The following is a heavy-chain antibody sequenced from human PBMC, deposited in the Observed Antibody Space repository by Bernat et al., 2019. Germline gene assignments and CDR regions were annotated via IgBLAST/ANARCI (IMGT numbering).Heavy chain of an antibody. CDR1: GFTFNNAW. Sequence: EVQLVESGGGLVKPGGSLRLSCSASGFTFNNAWMNWVRQAPGKGLEWVGRIRAKTDGGTTDYAAPVKGRFTISRDDSKNTLYLQMNSLKTEDTALYYCTTEGITMVSSGYDYWGQGTLVTVSS. J-gene: IGHJ4*02. CDR3: TTEGITMVSSGYDY. CDR2: IRAKTDGGTT. V-gene: IGHV3-15*07. D-gene: IGHD3-10*01.